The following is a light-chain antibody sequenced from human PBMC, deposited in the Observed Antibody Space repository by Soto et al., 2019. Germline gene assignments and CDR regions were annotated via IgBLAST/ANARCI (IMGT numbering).Light chain of an antibody. CDR2: WAS. CDR1: RGVSYSFDNRNH. Sequence: DIVMTQSPDSLAVSLGERATINCKSSRGVSYSFDNRNHLAWYQQKPGQPPKLLIYWASTRESGVPDRLSGSGSWRDFSLTISSLQAEDVAVYYCQQYSSTPLTFGGGTKVEIK. J-gene: IGKJ4*01. CDR3: QQYSSTPLT. V-gene: IGKV4-1*01.